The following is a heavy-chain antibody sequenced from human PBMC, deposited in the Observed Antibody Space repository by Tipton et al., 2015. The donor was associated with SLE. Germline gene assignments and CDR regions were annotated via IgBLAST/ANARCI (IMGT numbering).Heavy chain of an antibody. Sequence: LSCTVSGGSISSYYWSWIRQPPGKGLEWIGYIYYSGSTNYNPSLKSRVTISVDTSKNQFSLKLISVTAADTAVYYCARDGDTATLDYWGQGTLVTVSS. CDR3: ARDGDTATLDY. J-gene: IGHJ4*02. D-gene: IGHD5-18*01. CDR2: IYYSGST. V-gene: IGHV4-59*01. CDR1: GGSISSYY.